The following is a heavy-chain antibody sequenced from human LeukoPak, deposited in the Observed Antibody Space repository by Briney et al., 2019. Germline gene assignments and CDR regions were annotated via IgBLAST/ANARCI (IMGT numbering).Heavy chain of an antibody. J-gene: IGHJ3*02. V-gene: IGHV4-34*01. D-gene: IGHD6-19*01. CDR2: INHSGST. CDR3: ARGIVLRKLRGSGWQKDAFDI. Sequence: SSETLSLTCAVYGVSFSGYYWSWIRQPPGKGLEWLGEINHSGSTNYNPSLKSRVTISVDTSKNQFSLKLSSVTAADTAVYYCARGIVLRKLRGSGWQKDAFDIWGQGTMVTVSS. CDR1: GVSFSGYY.